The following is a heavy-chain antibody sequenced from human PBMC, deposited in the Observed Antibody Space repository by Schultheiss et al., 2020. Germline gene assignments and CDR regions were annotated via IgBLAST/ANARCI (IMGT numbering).Heavy chain of an antibody. J-gene: IGHJ4*02. CDR3: AKHPRISGSYFDY. CDR1: GFSFSSYG. Sequence: GGSLRLSCAASGFSFSSYGMHWVRQAPGKGLEWVAVILYDGSNKYYADSVKGRFTISRDNSKNTLYLQMNSLRAEDTAVYYCAKHPRISGSYFDYWGQGTLVTVSS. D-gene: IGHD1-26*01. CDR2: ILYDGSNK. V-gene: IGHV3-30*18.